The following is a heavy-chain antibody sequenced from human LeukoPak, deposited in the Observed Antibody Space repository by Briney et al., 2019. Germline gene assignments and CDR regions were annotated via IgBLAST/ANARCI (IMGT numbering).Heavy chain of an antibody. D-gene: IGHD6-13*01. CDR1: RFTLSTYW. Sequence: GSLRLSCAASRFTLSTYWMSWVRQAPGKGLEWVSAISGSGDSTYYGDSVKGRFTISRDNSKNTLYLQMNSLRAEDTAVYYCAKTRPLDSSSWSHGDYWGQGTLVTVSS. J-gene: IGHJ4*02. CDR3: AKTRPLDSSSWSHGDY. CDR2: ISGSGDST. V-gene: IGHV3-23*01.